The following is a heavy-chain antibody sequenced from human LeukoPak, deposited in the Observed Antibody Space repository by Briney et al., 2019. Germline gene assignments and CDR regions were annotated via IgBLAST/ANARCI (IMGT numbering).Heavy chain of an antibody. CDR1: GFIFSSYA. CDR2: ISGSGGST. J-gene: IGHJ6*04. Sequence: PGGSLRLSCTASGFIFSSYAMTWVRQAPGKGLEWVSSISGSGGSTYYADSVKGRFSISRDDSKNSLYLQMNSLRAEDTAVYYCAELGITMIGGVWGKGTTVTISS. D-gene: IGHD3-10*02. V-gene: IGHV3-23*01. CDR3: AELGITMIGGV.